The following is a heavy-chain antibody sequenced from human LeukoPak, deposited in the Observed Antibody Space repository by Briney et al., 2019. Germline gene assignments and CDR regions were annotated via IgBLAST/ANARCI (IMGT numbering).Heavy chain of an antibody. CDR3: ASSGSYRFDY. Sequence: GESLRLSCVASGFTFTDHPMNWVRQAPGKGLEWVSHITASGTAMFYADSVKGRFTISRDNAKNSLYLQMNSLRDEDTAVYYCASSGSYRFDYWGQGTLVTVSS. D-gene: IGHD1-26*01. CDR1: GFTFTDHP. J-gene: IGHJ4*02. V-gene: IGHV3-48*02. CDR2: ITASGTAM.